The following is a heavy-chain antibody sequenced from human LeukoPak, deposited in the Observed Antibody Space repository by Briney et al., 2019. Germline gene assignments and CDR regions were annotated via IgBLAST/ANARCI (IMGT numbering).Heavy chain of an antibody. J-gene: IGHJ3*02. CDR3: ANLVVINLDAFDI. Sequence: SETLSLTCAVYGGSFSGYYWSWIRQPPGKGLEWIGEINHSGSTNSNPSLKSRVTISVDTSKNQFSLKLSSVTAADTAVYYCANLVVINLDAFDIWGQGTMVTVS. CDR2: INHSGST. D-gene: IGHD3-22*01. CDR1: GGSFSGYY. V-gene: IGHV4-34*01.